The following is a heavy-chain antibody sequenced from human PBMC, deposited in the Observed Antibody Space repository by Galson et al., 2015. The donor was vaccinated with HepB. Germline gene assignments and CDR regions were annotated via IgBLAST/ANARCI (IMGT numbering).Heavy chain of an antibody. Sequence: SLRLSCAASGFTFSSYGMHWVRQAPGKGLEWVAVISYDGSNKYYADSVKGRFTISRDNSKNTLYLQMNSLRAEDTAVYYCAKGYYYGSGSYATDYWGQGTLVTVSS. J-gene: IGHJ4*02. CDR3: AKGYYYGSGSYATDY. CDR1: GFTFSSYG. CDR2: ISYDGSNK. V-gene: IGHV3-30*18. D-gene: IGHD3-10*01.